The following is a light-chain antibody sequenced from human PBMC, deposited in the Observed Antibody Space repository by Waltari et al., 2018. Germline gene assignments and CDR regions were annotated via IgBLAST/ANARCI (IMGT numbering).Light chain of an antibody. CDR3: QAWDSSTPV. J-gene: IGLJ1*01. V-gene: IGLV3-1*01. CDR1: KLGNQF. Sequence: SYELTQSPSVSVSPGQTASITCSGDKLGNQFNSWYQQKPGQPPVLLICQDKRRPSGIPERFSGSTSGNTATLTISGTLPVDEADYYCQAWDSSTPVFGSGTKVTVL. CDR2: QDK.